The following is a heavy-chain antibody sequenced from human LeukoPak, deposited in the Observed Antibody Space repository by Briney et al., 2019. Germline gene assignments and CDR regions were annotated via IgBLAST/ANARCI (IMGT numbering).Heavy chain of an antibody. D-gene: IGHD3-16*02. CDR1: GFTFSSYG. V-gene: IGHV3-30*02. CDR3: ARGPGLITFGGVIDLFDY. J-gene: IGHJ4*02. CDR2: IRYDGSNK. Sequence: GGSLRLSCAASGFTFSSYGMHWVRQAPGKGLEWVAFIRYDGSNKYYADSVKGRFTISRDNSKNTLYLQMNSLRAEDTAVYYCARGPGLITFGGVIDLFDYWGQGTLATVSS.